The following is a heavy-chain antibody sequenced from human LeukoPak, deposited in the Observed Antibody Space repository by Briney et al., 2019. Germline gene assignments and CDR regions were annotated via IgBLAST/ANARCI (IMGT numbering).Heavy chain of an antibody. CDR1: GFTFNSYA. D-gene: IGHD1-26*01. Sequence: GGSLGLSCAASGFTFNSYAVSWVRQAPGKGLECVSLISTGGGSTYYADSVKGRFTISRDNSKNILYLQMNTLRAEDTAVYYCAKGLLYSGSYYGDNFDFWGQGTLVTVSS. J-gene: IGHJ4*02. CDR2: ISTGGGST. V-gene: IGHV3-23*01. CDR3: AKGLLYSGSYYGDNFDF.